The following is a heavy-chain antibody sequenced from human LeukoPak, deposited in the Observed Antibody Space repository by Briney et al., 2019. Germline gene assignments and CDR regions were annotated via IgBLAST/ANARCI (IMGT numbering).Heavy chain of an antibody. CDR3: ARSQAGSQNWFDP. V-gene: IGHV1-2*02. Sequence: GASVKVSCKASGYTFTGYYMHWARQAPGQGLEWMGWINPNSGGTNYAQKFQGRVTMTRDTSISTAYMELSRLRSDDTAVYYCARSQAGSQNWFDPWGQGTLVTVSS. D-gene: IGHD1-14*01. CDR2: INPNSGGT. CDR1: GYTFTGYY. J-gene: IGHJ5*02.